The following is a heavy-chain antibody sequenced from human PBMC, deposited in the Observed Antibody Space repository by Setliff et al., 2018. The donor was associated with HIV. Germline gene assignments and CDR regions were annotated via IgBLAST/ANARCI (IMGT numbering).Heavy chain of an antibody. J-gene: IGHJ4*02. CDR2: ISIYDGSEK. D-gene: IGHD2-15*01. V-gene: IGHV3-30*04. CDR3: ARDVTVRLSVEYYFDH. CDR1: GFTFTTYA. Sequence: GGSLRLSCAASGFTFTTYAMHWVRQAPGKGLEWVAVISIYDGSEKYYADSVKGRFTISRDNSKNMLYLEMNSLRAEDTAIYYCARDVTVRLSVEYYFDHWGQGTLVTVSS.